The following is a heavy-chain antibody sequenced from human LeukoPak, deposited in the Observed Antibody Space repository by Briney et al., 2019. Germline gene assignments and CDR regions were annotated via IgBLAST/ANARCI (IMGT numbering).Heavy chain of an antibody. V-gene: IGHV3-48*04. CDR2: ISSSGSTI. CDR1: GFTFSSYA. Sequence: PGGSLRLSCAASGFTFSSYAMSWVRQAPGKGLEWVSYISSSGSTIYYADSVKGRFTISRDNAKNSLYLQMNSLRAEDTAVYYCARGVVGGTENFDYWGQGTLVTVSS. CDR3: ARGVVGGTENFDY. J-gene: IGHJ4*02. D-gene: IGHD1-26*01.